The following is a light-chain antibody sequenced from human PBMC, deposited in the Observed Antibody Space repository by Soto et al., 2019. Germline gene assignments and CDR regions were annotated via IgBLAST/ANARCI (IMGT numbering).Light chain of an antibody. V-gene: IGLV4-69*01. CDR1: SGHSTYD. Sequence: QSVLTQSPSASASLGASVKLTCTLSSGHSTYDVAWHQQQPQKGPRFLMKLSGDGSHTKGAGIPDRFSGSSSGAERYLIISSRQSEDEADYFCQTWGSGIWVFGGGTKLTVL. CDR3: QTWGSGIWV. CDR2: LSGDGSH. J-gene: IGLJ3*02.